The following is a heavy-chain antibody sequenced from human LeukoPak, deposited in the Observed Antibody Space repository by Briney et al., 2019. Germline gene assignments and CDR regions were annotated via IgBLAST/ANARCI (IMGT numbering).Heavy chain of an antibody. CDR3: ARYPRDSVGTTDY. Sequence: GGSLRLSCAASGFTFSDYYMSWIRQAPGKGLEWVSYISNSGSTIYYADSVKGRFTISRDNAKNSLYLQMNSLRAEDAAVYYCARYPRDSVGTTDYWGQGTLVTVSS. CDR1: GFTFSDYY. CDR2: ISNSGSTI. J-gene: IGHJ4*02. D-gene: IGHD5-12*01. V-gene: IGHV3-11*01.